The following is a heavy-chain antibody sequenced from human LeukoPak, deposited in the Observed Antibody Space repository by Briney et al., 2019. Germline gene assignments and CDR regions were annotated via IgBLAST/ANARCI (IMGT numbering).Heavy chain of an antibody. Sequence: SETLSLTCAVSGGSISSGGYSWSWIRQPPGKGLEWIGYIYHSGSTYYSPSLKSRVTISVDRSKNQFSLKLSSVTAADTAVYYCARDRPSSWAFDYWGQGTLVTVSS. J-gene: IGHJ4*02. CDR3: ARDRPSSWAFDY. D-gene: IGHD6-13*01. CDR1: GGSISSGGYS. V-gene: IGHV4-30-2*01. CDR2: IYHSGST.